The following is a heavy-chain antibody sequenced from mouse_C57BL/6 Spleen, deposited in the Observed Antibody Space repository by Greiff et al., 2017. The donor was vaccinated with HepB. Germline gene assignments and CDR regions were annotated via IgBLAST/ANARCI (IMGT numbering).Heavy chain of an antibody. Sequence: VKLQESGPELVKPGASVKISCKASGYAFSSSWMNWVKQRPGKGLEWIGRIYPGDGDTNYNGKFKGKATLTADKSSSTAYMQLSSLTSEDSAVYFGARTIPDWGFAYWGQGTLVTVSA. CDR2: IYPGDGDT. V-gene: IGHV1-82*01. J-gene: IGHJ3*01. CDR3: ARTIPDWGFAY. D-gene: IGHD4-1*01. CDR1: GYAFSSSW.